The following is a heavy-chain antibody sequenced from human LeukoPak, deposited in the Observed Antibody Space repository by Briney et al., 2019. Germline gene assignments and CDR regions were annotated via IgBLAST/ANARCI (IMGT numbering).Heavy chain of an antibody. Sequence: SETLSLTCTVSGGSISSYYWSWIRQPPGKGLEWIGYIYYSGSTNYNPSLKSRVTISVDTSKNQFSLKLSSVTAADTAVYYCARVGMVRGVIDYWGQGTLVTVSS. CDR1: GGSISSYY. J-gene: IGHJ4*02. D-gene: IGHD3-10*01. V-gene: IGHV4-59*08. CDR2: IYYSGST. CDR3: ARVGMVRGVIDY.